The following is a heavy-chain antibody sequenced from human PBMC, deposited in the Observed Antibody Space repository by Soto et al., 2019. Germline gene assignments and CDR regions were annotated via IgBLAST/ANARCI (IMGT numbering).Heavy chain of an antibody. CDR3: ARGRWEVVVVVAATHSNAPNWFDP. D-gene: IGHD2-15*01. V-gene: IGHV4-34*01. CDR2: INHSGST. Sequence: SETLSLTCAVYGGSFSCYYWSWIRQPPGKGLEWIGEINHSGSTNYNPSLKSRVTISVDTSKNQFSLKLSSVTAADTAVYYCARGRWEVVVVVAATHSNAPNWFDPWGQGTLVTVS. CDR1: GGSFSCYY. J-gene: IGHJ5*02.